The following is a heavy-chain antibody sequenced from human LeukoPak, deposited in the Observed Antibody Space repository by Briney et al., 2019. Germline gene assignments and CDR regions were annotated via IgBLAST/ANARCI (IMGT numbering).Heavy chain of an antibody. CDR3: ARDQEGFDY. J-gene: IGHJ4*02. Sequence: APEKVSCTASGYIFINNYIQWVRQAPGQGLEWVGMIYPRDGSTSYAQDFQGRVTVTRDTSTSTVHMELSGLTSEDTAVYYCARDQEGFDYWGQGTLVTVSS. CDR2: IYPRDGST. V-gene: IGHV1-46*01. CDR1: GYIFINNY.